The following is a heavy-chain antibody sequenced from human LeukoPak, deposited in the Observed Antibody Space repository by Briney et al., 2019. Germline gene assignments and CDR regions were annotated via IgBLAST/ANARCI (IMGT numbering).Heavy chain of an antibody. CDR3: ARDRLTMVRGVIRLIDY. V-gene: IGHV3-7*01. J-gene: IGHJ4*02. Sequence: GGSLRLSCAASGFTFSSYWMSWVRQAPGKGLEWVANIKPDGSDQYYADSVKGRFTISRDNSKNTLYLQMNSLRAEDTAVYYCARDRLTMVRGVIRLIDYWGQGTLVTVSS. CDR1: GFTFSSYW. D-gene: IGHD3-10*01. CDR2: IKPDGSDQ.